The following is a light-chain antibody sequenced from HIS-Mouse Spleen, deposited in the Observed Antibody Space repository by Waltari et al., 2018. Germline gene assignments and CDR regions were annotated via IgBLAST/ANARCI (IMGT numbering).Light chain of an antibody. V-gene: IGLV3-10*01. CDR1: ALPKKY. CDR2: EDS. CDR3: YSTDSSGNHRV. Sequence: SYELRQPPSTSVSPGQTARNTCPGRALPKKYAYWYQQKSGQARVLVIYEDSKRPSGIPERFSGSSSGTMATLTISGAQVEDEADYYCYSTDSSGNHRVFGGGTKLTVL. J-gene: IGLJ2*01.